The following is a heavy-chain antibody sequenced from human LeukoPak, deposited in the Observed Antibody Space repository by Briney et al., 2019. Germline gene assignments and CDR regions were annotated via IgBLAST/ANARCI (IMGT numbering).Heavy chain of an antibody. D-gene: IGHD3-9*01. CDR3: ARELSGVYDILTGYYMDYGMDV. J-gene: IGHJ6*02. CDR1: GYTFTGYY. Sequence: ASVKVSCKASGYTFTGYYMHWVRQAPGQGLEWMGWMNPNSGNTGYAQKFQGRVTMTRNTSISTAYMELRSLRSDDTAVYYCARELSGVYDILTGYYMDYGMDVWGQGTTVTVSS. V-gene: IGHV1-8*02. CDR2: MNPNSGNT.